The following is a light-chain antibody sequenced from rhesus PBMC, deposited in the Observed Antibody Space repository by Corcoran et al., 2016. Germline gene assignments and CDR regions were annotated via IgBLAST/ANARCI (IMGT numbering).Light chain of an antibody. J-gene: IGKJ4*01. CDR2: AAS. V-gene: IGKV1-94*01. CDR3: LQDYTTPLT. Sequence: DIQMTQSPSSLSASVGDRVTVTCRASQGINKELSWSQQKPGNAPTLLIDAASSWQPGVSSRFSGTGSGTDYTLTISSLQPEDVATYYCLQDYTTPLTFGGGTKVEIK. CDR1: QGINKE.